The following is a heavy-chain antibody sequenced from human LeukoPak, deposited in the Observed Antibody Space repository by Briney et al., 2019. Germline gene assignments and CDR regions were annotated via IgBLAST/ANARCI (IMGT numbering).Heavy chain of an antibody. CDR1: GGTFSSYA. Sequence: ASVKVSCKASGGTFSSYAISWVRQDPGQGLEWMGWISTYNGNTNYAQKFQGRVTMTTDTSTNTAYMELRSLTSDDTAIYHCARSLSSSWADWFDPWGQGTLVTVSS. D-gene: IGHD6-13*01. CDR2: ISTYNGNT. J-gene: IGHJ5*02. CDR3: ARSLSSSWADWFDP. V-gene: IGHV1-18*01.